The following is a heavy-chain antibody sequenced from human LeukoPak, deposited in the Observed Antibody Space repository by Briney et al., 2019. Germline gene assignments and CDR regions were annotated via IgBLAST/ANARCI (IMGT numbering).Heavy chain of an antibody. J-gene: IGHJ4*02. CDR1: GGSITSSSYY. CDR3: ARDTGGRSSGYYWGNFDY. CDR2: IYYSGST. D-gene: IGHD3-22*01. V-gene: IGHV4-39*07. Sequence: PSETRSLTSTVSGGSITSSSYYWGWIRQPPGKGLEWIGSIYYSGSTYCNPSLKSRVTISVDTSKNQFSLKLSSVTAADTAVYYCARDTGGRSSGYYWGNFDYWGQGTLVTVSS.